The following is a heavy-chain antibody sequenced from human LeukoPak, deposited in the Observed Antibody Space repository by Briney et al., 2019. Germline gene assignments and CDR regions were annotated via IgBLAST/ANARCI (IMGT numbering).Heavy chain of an antibody. CDR2: INSAGDNI. Sequence: GGSLRLSCVASGFTFSDYFMSWIRQAPGKVLEWLSFINSAGDNIYYADSVKGRFTISRDNSKETLYLEMNSLRVEDTAVYYCATSRVFDYWGQGTLVAVSS. V-gene: IGHV3-11*04. CDR3: ATSRVFDY. CDR1: GFTFSDYF. J-gene: IGHJ4*02.